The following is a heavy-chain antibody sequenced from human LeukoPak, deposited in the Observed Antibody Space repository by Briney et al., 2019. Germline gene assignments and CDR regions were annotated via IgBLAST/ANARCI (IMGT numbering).Heavy chain of an antibody. D-gene: IGHD1-1*01. CDR2: INHSGST. CDR1: GGSFSGYY. V-gene: IGHV4-34*01. J-gene: IGHJ6*02. CDR3: ARGGTQYYYYGMDV. Sequence: SETLSLTCAGYGGSFSGYYWSWIRQPPRKGLEWSGEINHSGSTNYNQSLKSRVTISVDTSKNPFSLKLSSVTAADTAVYYCARGGTQYYYYGMDVWGQGTTVTVSS.